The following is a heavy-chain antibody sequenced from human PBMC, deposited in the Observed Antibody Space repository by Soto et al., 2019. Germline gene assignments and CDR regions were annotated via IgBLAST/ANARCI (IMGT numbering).Heavy chain of an antibody. D-gene: IGHD5-18*01. CDR1: GFTFSSYW. CDR2: INSDGSST. J-gene: IGHJ6*02. V-gene: IGHV3-74*01. CDR3: ARVQISDGYYYYYGMDV. Sequence: GGSLRLSCAASGFTFSSYWMHWVRQAPGKGLVWVSRINSDGSSTSYADSVKGRFTISRDNAKNTLYLQMNSLRAEDTAAYYCARVQISDGYYYYYGMDVWGQGTTVTVSS.